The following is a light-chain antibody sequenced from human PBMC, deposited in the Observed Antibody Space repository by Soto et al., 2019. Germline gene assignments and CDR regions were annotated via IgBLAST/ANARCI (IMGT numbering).Light chain of an antibody. CDR2: LEGSGSY. CDR1: SGHSSYI. J-gene: IGLJ7*01. CDR3: DTWDSNTRV. Sequence: QSVLTQSSSASASLGSSVKLTCTLSSGHSSYIIAWHQQQPGKAPRYLMKLEGSGSYNKGSGVPDRFSGSSSGADRYLTISNLQSEDEADNYCDTWDSNTRVFEGGTQLTVL. V-gene: IGLV4-60*03.